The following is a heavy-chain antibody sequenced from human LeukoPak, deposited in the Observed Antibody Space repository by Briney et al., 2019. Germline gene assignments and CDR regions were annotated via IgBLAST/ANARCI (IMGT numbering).Heavy chain of an antibody. D-gene: IGHD6-19*01. Sequence: PSETLSLTCTVSGGSVSSYYWSWIRQPPGKGLEWIGYIYFSGSTNYNPSLKSRVTILVETSKNQFSLKLNSVTAADTAVYYCARAPGSGRYAFDSWGQGTLVTVSS. V-gene: IGHV4-59*02. CDR2: IYFSGST. CDR3: ARAPGSGRYAFDS. J-gene: IGHJ4*02. CDR1: GGSVSSYY.